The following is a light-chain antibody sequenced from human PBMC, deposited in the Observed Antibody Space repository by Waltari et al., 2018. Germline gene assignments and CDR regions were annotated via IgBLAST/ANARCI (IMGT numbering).Light chain of an antibody. CDR2: LNSDGSH. V-gene: IGLV4-69*01. CDR3: QTWGTGIHVV. Sequence: QLVLTQSPSASASLGASVKLTCTLSSGHSSSAIAWHQQQPGKGPRYLIKLNSDGSHSKGDGIPYRFSGSSSGAERYLTISSLQSEDEADYYGQTWGTGIHVVFGGGTKLTVL. J-gene: IGLJ2*01. CDR1: SGHSSSA.